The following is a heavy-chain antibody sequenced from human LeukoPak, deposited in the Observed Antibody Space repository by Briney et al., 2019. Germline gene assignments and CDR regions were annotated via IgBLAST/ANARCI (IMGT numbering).Heavy chain of an antibody. CDR2: MNPNSGNT. J-gene: IGHJ4*02. CDR1: GYTFTSYD. CDR3: ARGSSLYYYDSSVLGY. V-gene: IGHV1-8*01. D-gene: IGHD3-22*01. Sequence: ASVKVSCKASGYTFTSYDINWVRQATGQGLEWMGLMNPNSGNTGYAQKFQGRVTMTRNTSISTAYMELSSLRSEDTAVYYCARGSSLYYYDSSVLGYWGQGTLVTVSS.